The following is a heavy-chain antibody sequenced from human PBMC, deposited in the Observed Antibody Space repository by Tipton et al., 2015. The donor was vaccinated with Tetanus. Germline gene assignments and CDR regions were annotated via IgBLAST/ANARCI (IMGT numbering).Heavy chain of an antibody. V-gene: IGHV4-59*07. J-gene: IGHJ4*02. CDR2: TYDSGRI. CDR1: GGSMRGDH. CDR3: AGYRVGWGGRGY. D-gene: IGHD5-24*01. Sequence: TLSLTCTVSGGSMRGDHWSWIRQPPGKGLEWLGHTYDSGRINYNPSLKSRVTISVDASRNQLSLTLNSVTAGDTAVYFCAGYRVGWGGRGYWGQGTLVTVSS.